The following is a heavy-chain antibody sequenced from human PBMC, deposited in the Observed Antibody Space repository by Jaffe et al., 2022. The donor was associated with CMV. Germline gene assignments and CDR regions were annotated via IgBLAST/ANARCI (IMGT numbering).Heavy chain of an antibody. CDR1: GFTFGDYA. V-gene: IGHV3-49*04. Sequence: EVQLVESGGGLVQPGRSLRLSCTASGFTFGDYAMSWVRQAPGKGLEWVGFIRSKAYGGTTEYAASVKGRFTISRDDSKSIAYLQMNSLKTEDTAVYYCTRVDIVVVVAGPLHYYYYYMDVWGKGTTVTVSS. J-gene: IGHJ6*03. D-gene: IGHD2-15*01. CDR3: TRVDIVVVVAGPLHYYYYYMDV. CDR2: IRSKAYGGTT.